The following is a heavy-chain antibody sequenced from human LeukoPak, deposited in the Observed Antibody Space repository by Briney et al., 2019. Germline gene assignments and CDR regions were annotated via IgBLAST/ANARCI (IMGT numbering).Heavy chain of an antibody. D-gene: IGHD6-13*01. CDR2: IRYDGSNK. J-gene: IGHJ4*02. CDR3: AKESLSIAAAGGSVY. CDR1: GFTFSSYG. Sequence: GGSLRLSCAASGFTFSSYGMRWVRQAPGKGLEWVAFIRYDGSNKYYADSVKGRFTISRDNSKNTLYLQMNSLRAEDTAVYYCAKESLSIAAAGGSVYWGQGTLVTVSS. V-gene: IGHV3-30*02.